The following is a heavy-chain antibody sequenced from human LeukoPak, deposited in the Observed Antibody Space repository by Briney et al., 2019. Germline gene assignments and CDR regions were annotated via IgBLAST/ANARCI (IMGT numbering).Heavy chain of an antibody. CDR3: ARSDYYDSSGYSGY. CDR1: GFTFSSYS. V-gene: IGHV3-21*01. Sequence: GGSLRLSCAASGFTFSSYSMNWVRQAPGKGLEWVSSISSSGSYIYSADSVKGRFTISRDNAKNSLYLQMNSLRAEDTAVYYCARSDYYDSSGYSGYWGQGTLVTVSS. J-gene: IGHJ4*02. D-gene: IGHD3-22*01. CDR2: ISSSGSYI.